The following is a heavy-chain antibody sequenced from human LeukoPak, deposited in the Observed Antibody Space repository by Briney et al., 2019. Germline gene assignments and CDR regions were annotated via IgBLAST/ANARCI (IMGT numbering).Heavy chain of an antibody. D-gene: IGHD3-9*01. CDR1: GFNVNNYY. Sequence: GGSLRLSCAASGFNVNNYYMSWVRQSPGKGLEWLSVMQTGGSTYYADSVKGRFTISRDNSKNTLYLQVTGMRVDDTAMYYCARGGPTYNILTGYSSLDAWGQGTLVTVSS. J-gene: IGHJ5*02. V-gene: IGHV3-66*01. CDR3: ARGGPTYNILTGYSSLDA. CDR2: MQTGGST.